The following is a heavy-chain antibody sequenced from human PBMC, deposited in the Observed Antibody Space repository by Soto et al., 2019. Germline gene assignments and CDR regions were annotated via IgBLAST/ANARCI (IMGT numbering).Heavy chain of an antibody. CDR3: AKGLHGDSSSYYYYYYGMDV. CDR2: ISWNSGSI. J-gene: IGHJ6*02. Sequence: EVQLVESGGGLVQPGRSLRLSCAASGFTFDDYAMHWVRQAPGKGLEWVSGISWNSGSIGYADSVKGRFTISRDNAKNSLYLQMNSLRAEDTALYYCAKGLHGDSSSYYYYYYGMDVWGQGTTVTVSS. CDR1: GFTFDDYA. V-gene: IGHV3-9*01. D-gene: IGHD4-17*01.